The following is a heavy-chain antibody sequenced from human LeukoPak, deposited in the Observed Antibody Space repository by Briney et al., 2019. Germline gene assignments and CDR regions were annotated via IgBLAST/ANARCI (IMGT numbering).Heavy chain of an antibody. J-gene: IGHJ3*02. CDR2: IYYSGST. CDR3: ARWVVVANDAFDI. D-gene: IGHD3-22*01. CDR1: GGSISSGDYY. Sequence: SETLSLTCTVSGGSISSGDYYWSWIRQPPGKGLEWIGYIYYSGSTYYNPSLKSRVTISVDTSKNQFSLKLSSVTAADTAVYYCARWVVVANDAFDIWGQGTMVTVSS. V-gene: IGHV4-30-4*01.